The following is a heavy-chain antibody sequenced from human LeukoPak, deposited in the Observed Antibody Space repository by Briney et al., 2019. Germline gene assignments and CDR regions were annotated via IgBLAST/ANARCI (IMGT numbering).Heavy chain of an antibody. CDR1: GYTFTSYD. J-gene: IGHJ4*02. CDR3: ARSPPTWTGYYSY. CDR2: MNPNSANT. D-gene: IGHD3/OR15-3a*01. V-gene: IGHV1-8*01. Sequence: ASVTVSCKASGYTFTSYDINWVRQATGQGLEWMGWMNPNSANTGYAQKFQGRVTMTRNTSISTAYMELSSLRSEDTAVYYCARSPPTWTGYYSYWGPGTLVTVSS.